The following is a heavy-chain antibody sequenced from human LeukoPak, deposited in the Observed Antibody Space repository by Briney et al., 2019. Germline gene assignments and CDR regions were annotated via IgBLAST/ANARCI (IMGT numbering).Heavy chain of an antibody. CDR1: GFIFNKYG. V-gene: IGHV3-23*01. CDR2: ISNDGGGT. D-gene: IGHD2/OR15-2a*01. Sequence: PGGSLRLSCAASGFIFNKYGLIWVRQAPGKGLEWVSAISNDGGGTNYADFVKGRFTISRDNSKKTLFLQMNSLRAEDTALYYCAKGSSAYFADLWGQGTLVTVSS. CDR3: AKGSSAYFADL. J-gene: IGHJ5*02.